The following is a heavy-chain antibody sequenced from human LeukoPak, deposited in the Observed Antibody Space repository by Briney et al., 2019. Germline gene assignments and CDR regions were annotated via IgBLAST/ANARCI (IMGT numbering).Heavy chain of an antibody. CDR2: IDHSGST. CDR1: GGSFSGYY. Sequence: PSETLSLTCAFYGGSFSGYYWSWIRQPPGKGLEWIGEIDHSGSTNYNPSLKSRVTISVDTSKNQFSLKLSSVTAADTAVYYCARTTPYDSSGYYYGEANDYWGQGTLVTVSS. D-gene: IGHD3-22*01. V-gene: IGHV4-34*01. CDR3: ARTTPYDSSGYYYGEANDY. J-gene: IGHJ4*02.